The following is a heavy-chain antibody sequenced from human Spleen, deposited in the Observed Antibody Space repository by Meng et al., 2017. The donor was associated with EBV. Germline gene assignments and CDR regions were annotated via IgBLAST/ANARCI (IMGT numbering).Heavy chain of an antibody. Sequence: RDAVRHLVCPCKTLFTPCTFSCGSFSTGGYYWGWIRQPPGKGLEWIGYISSIGRTYYSPSLKSRVTISVDTSKKQFSLKLSSVTAADTAVYYCARDVGRDYFDPWGRGTLVTVSS. CDR3: ARDVGRDYFDP. J-gene: IGHJ4*02. V-gene: IGHV4-30-4*01. CDR1: CGSFSTGGYY. CDR2: ISSIGRT.